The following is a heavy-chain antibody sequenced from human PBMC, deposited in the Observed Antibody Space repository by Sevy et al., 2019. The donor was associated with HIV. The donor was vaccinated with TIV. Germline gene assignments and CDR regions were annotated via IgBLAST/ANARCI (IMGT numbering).Heavy chain of an antibody. D-gene: IGHD3-16*01. CDR2: IYSGGST. J-gene: IGHJ4*02. Sequence: GESLKISCAASGFTVSSNYMSWVRQAPGKGLEWVSVIYSGGSTYYADSVKGRFTISRDNSKNTLYLQMNSLRTEDTAVYYCARHGRDSYDYVWGSFDYWGQGTLVTVSS. CDR3: ARHGRDSYDYVWGSFDY. CDR1: GFTVSSNY. V-gene: IGHV3-66*02.